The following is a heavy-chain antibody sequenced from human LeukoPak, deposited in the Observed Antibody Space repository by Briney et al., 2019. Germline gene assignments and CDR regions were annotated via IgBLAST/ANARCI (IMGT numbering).Heavy chain of an antibody. Sequence: PSETLSLTCTVSGGSISSGSYYWSWIRQPAGKGLEWIGRIYTSGSTNYNPSLKSRVTISVDTSKNQFSLKLSSVTAADTAVYYCARGKGDVGLWGQGTLVTVSS. CDR3: ARGKGDVGL. CDR2: IYTSGST. CDR1: GGSISSGSYY. V-gene: IGHV4-61*02. D-gene: IGHD5-24*01. J-gene: IGHJ4*02.